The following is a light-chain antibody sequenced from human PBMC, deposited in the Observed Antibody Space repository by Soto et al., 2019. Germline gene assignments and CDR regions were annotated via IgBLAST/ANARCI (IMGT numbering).Light chain of an antibody. CDR1: QSISTW. J-gene: IGKJ4*01. Sequence: DIQMTQSPSTLPASVGDRVTITCRASQSISTWLAWYQQKPGKAPKFLIYDASSLESGVPSRFSGSGSGTEFTLIIISLQPDDFATYYCQQYHSNPLTFGGGTKV. CDR2: DAS. V-gene: IGKV1-5*01. CDR3: QQYHSNPLT.